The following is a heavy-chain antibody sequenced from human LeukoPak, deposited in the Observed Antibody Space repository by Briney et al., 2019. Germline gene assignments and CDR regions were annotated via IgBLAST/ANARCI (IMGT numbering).Heavy chain of an antibody. CDR2: INHSGST. V-gene: IGHV4-34*01. J-gene: IGHJ1*01. D-gene: IGHD3-10*01. Sequence: SETLSLTCDVYGGSFSGYYWSWIRQPPGKGLEWIGEINHSGSTNYNPSLKSRLTISVDTSKNQFSLKLRSVPAADTAVYYCARPRTYYYGSGSAPEYFQHWGQGTLVTVSS. CDR1: GGSFSGYY. CDR3: ARPRTYYYGSGSAPEYFQH.